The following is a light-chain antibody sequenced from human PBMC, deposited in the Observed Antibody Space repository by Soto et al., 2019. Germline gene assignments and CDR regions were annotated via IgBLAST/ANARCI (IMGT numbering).Light chain of an antibody. V-gene: IGLV2-18*02. CDR2: EVS. Sequence: QSVLTEPPYVSRSPGQSVTISCTGTSSDVGGYNRVSWYQQPPGTAPKLMIYEVSDRPSGVPDRFSGSKSGNTASLTISGLQDEDEADYYCSSYTSTNTYVFGAGTKVTV. CDR1: SSDVGGYNR. CDR3: SSYTSTNTYV. J-gene: IGLJ1*01.